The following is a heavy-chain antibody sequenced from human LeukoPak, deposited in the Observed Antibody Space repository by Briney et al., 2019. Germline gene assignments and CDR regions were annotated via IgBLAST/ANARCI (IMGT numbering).Heavy chain of an antibody. D-gene: IGHD3-10*01. Sequence: ASVKVSCKASGYTFTSYGISWVRQAPGQGLEWMGWISAYNGNTNYAQKLQGRVTMTTDTSTSTAYMELRSLRSDDTAVYYCASQRGWFGELPLDYWGQGTLVTVSS. CDR3: ASQRGWFGELPLDY. CDR2: ISAYNGNT. CDR1: GYTFTSYG. V-gene: IGHV1-18*01. J-gene: IGHJ4*02.